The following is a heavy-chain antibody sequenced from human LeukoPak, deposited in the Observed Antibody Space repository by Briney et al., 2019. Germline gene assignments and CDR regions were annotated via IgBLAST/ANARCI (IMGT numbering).Heavy chain of an antibody. CDR1: GFTFDDYG. Sequence: PGGSLRLSCAASGFTFDDYGMSWVRQAPGKGLEWVSGINWNGGSTGYADSVKGRFTISRDNAKNSLYLQMNSLRAEDTAVYYCASSGHDPADYWGQGTLVTVSS. CDR2: INWNGGST. CDR3: ASSGHDPADY. D-gene: IGHD6-25*01. J-gene: IGHJ4*02. V-gene: IGHV3-20*04.